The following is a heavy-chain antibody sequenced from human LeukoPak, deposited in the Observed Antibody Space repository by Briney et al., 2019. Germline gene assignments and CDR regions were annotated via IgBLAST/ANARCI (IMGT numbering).Heavy chain of an antibody. J-gene: IGHJ4*02. Sequence: KTSETLSLTCTVSGGSISSGSYYWSWIRQPAGKGLEWIARIYTSGSTNYNPSLKSRVTISVDTSKNQFSLKLSSVTAADTAVYYCARELATMLYYFDYWGQGTLVTVSS. V-gene: IGHV4-61*02. CDR3: ARELATMLYYFDY. CDR2: IYTSGST. CDR1: GGSISSGSYY. D-gene: IGHD5-24*01.